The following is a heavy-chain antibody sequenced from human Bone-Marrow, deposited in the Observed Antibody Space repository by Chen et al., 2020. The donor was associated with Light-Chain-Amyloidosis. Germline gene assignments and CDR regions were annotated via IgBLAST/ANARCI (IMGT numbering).Heavy chain of an antibody. D-gene: IGHD3-16*02. CDR3: AREGLSDAFDI. J-gene: IGHJ3*02. V-gene: IGHV4-38-2*02. CDR2: IYHSGST. CDR1: GYSISSGYY. Sequence: QVQLQESGPGLVKPSETLSLTCAVSGYSISSGYYWGWIRQPPGKGLEWIGSIYHSGSTYYNPSLKSRVTISVDTSKNQFSLKLSSVTAADTAVYYCAREGLSDAFDIWGQGTMVTVSS.